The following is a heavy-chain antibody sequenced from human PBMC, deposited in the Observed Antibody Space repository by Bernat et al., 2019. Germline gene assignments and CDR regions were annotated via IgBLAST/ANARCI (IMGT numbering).Heavy chain of an antibody. J-gene: IGHJ4*02. V-gene: IGHV3-74*01. Sequence: EVQLVESGGGLVQPGGSLRVSCAASGFSFSSYWMHWVRQAPGEGLVWVSCINGDGVRTRDADSVKGRFTISRDNAKDTLYLQMNSLRAEDTAVYYCAREREGLWFGTFDYWGQGTLVTVSS. CDR1: GFSFSSYW. CDR3: AREREGLWFGTFDY. D-gene: IGHD3-10*01. CDR2: INGDGVRT.